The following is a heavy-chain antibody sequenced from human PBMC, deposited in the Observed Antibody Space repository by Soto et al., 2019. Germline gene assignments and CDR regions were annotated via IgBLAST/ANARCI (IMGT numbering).Heavy chain of an antibody. CDR1: GGSVSDKTYY. CDR2: IYYSGTT. CDR3: ARTTAVPNTLRSRYYFDY. J-gene: IGHJ4*02. V-gene: IGHV4-61*01. D-gene: IGHD4-17*01. Sequence: SETLSLTCSVSGGSVSDKTYYWSWIRQSPGKGLEWIGYIYYSGTTNYNSSLKSRVTISVDTSKNQLSLRLDSVTAADTALYYCARTTAVPNTLRSRYYFDYWGQGTLVTVSS.